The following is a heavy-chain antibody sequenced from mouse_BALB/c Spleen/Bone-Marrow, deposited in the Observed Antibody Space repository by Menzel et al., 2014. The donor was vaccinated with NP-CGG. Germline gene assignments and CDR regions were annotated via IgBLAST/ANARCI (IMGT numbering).Heavy chain of an antibody. CDR3: AREDYGSGFAY. Sequence: EVQLQQSGPELVKPGASVKVSCKASGYAFTSYNMYWVKQSHGKSLEWIGHIDPYNGGTSYNQKFKGKATLTVDKSPSAAYMHLNSRTSEDSAVYYCAREDYGSGFAYWGQETLVTVSA. D-gene: IGHD1-1*01. V-gene: IGHV1S135*01. CDR1: GYAFTSYN. J-gene: IGHJ3*01. CDR2: IDPYNGGT.